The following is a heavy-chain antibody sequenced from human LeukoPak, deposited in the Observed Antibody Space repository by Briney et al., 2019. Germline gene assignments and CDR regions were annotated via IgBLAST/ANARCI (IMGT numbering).Heavy chain of an antibody. Sequence: PGGSLRLSCAASGFSVSNKYMSWVRQAPGKGLEWVSGIYGGGGTYYADSVKGRFTISRDNSKNTLYLQMNSLRAEDTAVYYCANFEGSSQAFHIWGQGTLVTVSS. J-gene: IGHJ3*02. V-gene: IGHV3-53*01. CDR1: GFSVSNKY. CDR3: ANFEGSSQAFHI. CDR2: IYGGGGT. D-gene: IGHD3-9*01.